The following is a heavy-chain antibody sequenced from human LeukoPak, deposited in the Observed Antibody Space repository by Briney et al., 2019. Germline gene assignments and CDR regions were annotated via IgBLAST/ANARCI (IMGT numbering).Heavy chain of an antibody. J-gene: IGHJ4*02. Sequence: PGGSLRLSCAASGFSFSPDWMSWVRQAPGKGLKWVAMIKKHGSEQYYVDSVKGRFTISRDNAKNSLFLQMNSLKADDTAVYYCASLDTATIQTGGYWGQGTLVTVSS. CDR3: ASLDTATIQTGGY. V-gene: IGHV3-7*01. CDR2: IKKHGSEQ. CDR1: GFSFSPDW. D-gene: IGHD5-18*01.